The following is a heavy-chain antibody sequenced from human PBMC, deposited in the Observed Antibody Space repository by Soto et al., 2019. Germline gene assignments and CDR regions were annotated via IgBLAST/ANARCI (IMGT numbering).Heavy chain of an antibody. J-gene: IGHJ6*03. V-gene: IGHV4-61*01. CDR1: GGSISSSSYY. D-gene: IGHD3-10*01. CDR2: IYNSGST. Sequence: SETLSLTCTVSGGSISSSSYYWRWIRQPPAKGLEWIGYIYNSGSTNYNPSLKSRVTISVDTSKNQFSLKLSSVTAADTAVYYFARDTKEGVRAGYYYYMDVWGKGTTVTVSS. CDR3: ARDTKEGVRAGYYYYMDV.